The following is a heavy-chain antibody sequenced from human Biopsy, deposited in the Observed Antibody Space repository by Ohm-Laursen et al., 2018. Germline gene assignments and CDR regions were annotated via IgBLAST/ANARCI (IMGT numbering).Heavy chain of an antibody. V-gene: IGHV4-4*07. D-gene: IGHD6-19*01. Sequence: GTLSLTCTVSRDSISNYYWTWIRQPAGKGLEWIGRIYSTGRSSAYHPSFQSRVTMSLDTSNKQFSLKFTSVTAADTAVYYCARTPGVAVAGRFFDLWGRGTLVTVSS. CDR1: RDSISNYY. CDR3: ARTPGVAVAGRFFDL. CDR2: IYSTGRSS. J-gene: IGHJ2*01.